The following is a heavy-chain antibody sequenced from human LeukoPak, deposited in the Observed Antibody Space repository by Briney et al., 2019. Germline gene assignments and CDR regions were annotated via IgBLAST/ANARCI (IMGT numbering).Heavy chain of an antibody. CDR1: GGSFSGYY. Sequence: SETLSLTCAVYGGSFSGYYWSWIRQPPGKGLEWIGEINHSGSTNYNPSLKSRVTISVDTSKNQFSLKLSSVTAADTAVYYCARRSRGYCSGGSCYSEGIDYWGQGTLVTVSS. CDR2: INHSGST. J-gene: IGHJ4*02. CDR3: ARRSRGYCSGGSCYSEGIDY. V-gene: IGHV4-34*01. D-gene: IGHD2-15*01.